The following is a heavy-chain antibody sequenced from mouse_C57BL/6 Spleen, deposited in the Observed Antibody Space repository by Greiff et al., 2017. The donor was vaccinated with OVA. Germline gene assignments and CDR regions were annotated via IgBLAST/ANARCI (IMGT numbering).Heavy chain of an antibody. D-gene: IGHD1-1*01. J-gene: IGHJ1*03. CDR1: GYSITSGYD. CDR2: ISYSGST. Sequence: EVKLLESGPGMVKPSQSLSLTCTVTGYSITSGYDWHWIRHFPGNKLEWMGYISYSGSTNYNPSLKSRISITHDTSKNHFFLKLKSVTTEDTATYYCARGGITTVVAPGYFDVWGTGTTVTVSS. V-gene: IGHV3-1*01. CDR3: ARGGITTVVAPGYFDV.